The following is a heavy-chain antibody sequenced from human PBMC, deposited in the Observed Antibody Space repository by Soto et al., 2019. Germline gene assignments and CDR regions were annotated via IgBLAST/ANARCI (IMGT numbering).Heavy chain of an antibody. CDR3: AKALSWGQCDY. D-gene: IGHD3-16*01. J-gene: IGHJ4*02. Sequence: EMQLVESGGGLVQPGGSLRLSCVASGFTFSNYWMHWVRQDPGMGLVWVSSIRSDGTATQYADSVNGRFTVSRDNTNNTLYLQMTSLRAEDTAVYYCAKALSWGQCDYWGQGTLVTVSS. CDR1: GFTFSNYW. V-gene: IGHV3-74*01. CDR2: IRSDGTAT.